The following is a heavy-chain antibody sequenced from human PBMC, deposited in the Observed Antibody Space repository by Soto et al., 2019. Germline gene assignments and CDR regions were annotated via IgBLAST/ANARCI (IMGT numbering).Heavy chain of an antibody. CDR2: ISGSGGST. CDR3: AILKCALLPFQDY. D-gene: IGHD2-15*01. V-gene: IGHV3-23*01. CDR1: GFTFSSYA. Sequence: PGGSLRLSCAAGGFTFSSYAVSWVRQPPGKGLEWVSSISGSGGSTYYADSVKGRFTISRDHANNTLYLQMDSVRADDTAVYYCAILKCALLPFQDYSGQGTLVTVSS. J-gene: IGHJ4*02.